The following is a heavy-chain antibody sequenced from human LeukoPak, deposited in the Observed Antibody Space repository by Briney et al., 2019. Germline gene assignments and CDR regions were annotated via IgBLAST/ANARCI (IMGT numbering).Heavy chain of an antibody. CDR1: GGTFSSYA. D-gene: IGHD3-9*01. V-gene: IGHV1-69*13. CDR3: ACWSPGGYYDILTGYYPNWFDP. Sequence: SVKVSCKASGGTFSSYAISWVRQAPGQGLEWMGGIIPIFGTANYAQKFQGRVTITADESTSTAYMELSSLRSEDTAVYYCACWSPGGYYDILTGYYPNWFDPWGQGTLATVSS. J-gene: IGHJ5*02. CDR2: IIPIFGTA.